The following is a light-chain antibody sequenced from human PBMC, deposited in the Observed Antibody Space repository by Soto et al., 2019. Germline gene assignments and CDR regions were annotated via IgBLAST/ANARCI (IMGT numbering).Light chain of an antibody. CDR1: QSVSNNF. CDR3: QQYDSSPSWT. V-gene: IGKV3-20*01. Sequence: EIVLTQSPGTLSLSPGERATLSCRASQSVSNNFLAWYQQRPGQAPRLLIYGPSTRATGIPDRFSGSGSGTDFTLTISRLEPEDFAVYYCQQYDSSPSWTLGQGTKVDIK. J-gene: IGKJ1*01. CDR2: GPS.